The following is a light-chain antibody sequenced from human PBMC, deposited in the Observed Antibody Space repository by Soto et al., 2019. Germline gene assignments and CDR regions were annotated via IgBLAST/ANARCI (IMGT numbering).Light chain of an antibody. CDR1: QSVSSSY. Sequence: IVLTQSPGTLSLSPGERATLSCRASQSVSSSYFAWYQQKPGQAPRLLIYGTSSRATGIPDRFSGSGSGTDFTLTISRLEPEDFAVYYCQQCETFGPGTKVDIK. J-gene: IGKJ1*01. CDR2: GTS. CDR3: QQCET. V-gene: IGKV3-20*01.